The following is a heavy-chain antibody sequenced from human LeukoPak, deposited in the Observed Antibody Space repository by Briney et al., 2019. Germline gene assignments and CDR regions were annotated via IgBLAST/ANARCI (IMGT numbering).Heavy chain of an antibody. V-gene: IGHV3-21*01. CDR1: GFTFSSYS. CDR2: ISSSSSYI. Sequence: PGGSLRLSCAASGFTFSSYSMTWVRQAPGKGLEWVSSISSSSSYIYYADSVKGRFTISGDNAKNSLYLQMNSLRAEDTAVYYCARGTVGYSYGFSWGQGTLVTVSS. CDR3: ARGTVGYSYGFS. J-gene: IGHJ5*02. D-gene: IGHD5-18*01.